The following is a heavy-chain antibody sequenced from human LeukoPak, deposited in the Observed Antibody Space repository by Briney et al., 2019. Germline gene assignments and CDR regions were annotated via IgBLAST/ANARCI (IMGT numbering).Heavy chain of an antibody. V-gene: IGHV1-18*01. J-gene: IGHJ3*02. Sequence: ASVTVSCKASGHTFTNYGITWVRQAPRQGLEGMGWISAYNCNTNYAQKFQGRVTMTTDTSTNTVYMELRSLRSDDTAVYYCARENRYCSGGSCYSVASDDAFDIWGQGTMVTVSS. CDR1: GHTFTNYG. D-gene: IGHD2-15*01. CDR3: ARENRYCSGGSCYSVASDDAFDI. CDR2: ISAYNCNT.